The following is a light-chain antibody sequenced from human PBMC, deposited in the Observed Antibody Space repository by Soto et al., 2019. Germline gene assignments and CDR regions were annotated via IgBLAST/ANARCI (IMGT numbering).Light chain of an antibody. CDR3: CSYAGSSTYVL. Sequence: QSALTQPASVSGSPGQSITISCTGTSSDVGGYNYVSWYQQHPGKAPKLMIYEVSNRPSGVPDRFSGSKSGNTASLTISGLQAEDEADYYCCSYAGSSTYVLFGGGTKLTVL. CDR2: EVS. CDR1: SSDVGGYNY. V-gene: IGLV2-14*01. J-gene: IGLJ2*01.